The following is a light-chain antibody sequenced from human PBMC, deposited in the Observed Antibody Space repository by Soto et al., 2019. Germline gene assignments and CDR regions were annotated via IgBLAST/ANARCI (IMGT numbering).Light chain of an antibody. CDR1: QSISSH. CDR3: QQSYSNSIT. V-gene: IGKV1-39*01. J-gene: IGKJ5*01. CDR2: AAS. Sequence: DSQMTQSPSSLSASIGDRITITCRASQSISSHLYWFQQKPGQAPKLLIYAASSLQSGVPSRFSGSGSGTYFTLTISSLQPEDFATYYCQQSYSNSITFGQGTRLEIK.